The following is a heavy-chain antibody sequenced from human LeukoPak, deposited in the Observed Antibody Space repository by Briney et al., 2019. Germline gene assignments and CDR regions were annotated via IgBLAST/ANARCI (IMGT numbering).Heavy chain of an antibody. CDR1: GYTFTSYD. V-gene: IGHV1-18*01. CDR3: ARDRGISYYYDSSGYPYYFDY. CDR2: ISAYNGNT. D-gene: IGHD3-22*01. Sequence: ASVKVSCKASGYTFTSYDINWVRQATGQGLEWMGWISAYNGNTNYAQKLQGRVTMTTDTSTSTAYMELRSLRSDDTAVYYCARDRGISYYYDSSGYPYYFDYWGQGTLVTVSS. J-gene: IGHJ4*02.